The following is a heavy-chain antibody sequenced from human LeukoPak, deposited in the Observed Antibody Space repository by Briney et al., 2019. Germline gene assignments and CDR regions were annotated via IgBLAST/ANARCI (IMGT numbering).Heavy chain of an antibody. J-gene: IGHJ6*02. Sequence: PGGSLRLSCAASGFTVSRNYMSWVRQAPGKGLEWVSIIYSGGNTDYADSVKGRFTISRDNSKNTLYLQMNSLRAEDTAVYYCARDLGADLIKGYSSSWSHVYYYGMDVWGQGTTVTVSS. CDR3: ARDLGADLIKGYSSSWSHVYYYGMDV. V-gene: IGHV3-66*01. D-gene: IGHD6-13*01. CDR2: IYSGGNT. CDR1: GFTVSRNY.